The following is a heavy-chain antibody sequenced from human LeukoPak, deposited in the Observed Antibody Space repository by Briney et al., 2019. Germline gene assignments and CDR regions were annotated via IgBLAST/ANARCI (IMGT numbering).Heavy chain of an antibody. D-gene: IGHD5-18*01. CDR3: ARARARLWGFDY. CDR2: INHTGRT. Sequence: SETLSLTCAVSGGSFSGYYWSWIRQPPGKGLEWIGEINHTGRTYYNPSLKSRVTISVDTSENQFSLKLSSVTAADTAVYYCARARARLWGFDYWGQGTLVTVSS. V-gene: IGHV4-34*01. CDR1: GGSFSGYY. J-gene: IGHJ4*02.